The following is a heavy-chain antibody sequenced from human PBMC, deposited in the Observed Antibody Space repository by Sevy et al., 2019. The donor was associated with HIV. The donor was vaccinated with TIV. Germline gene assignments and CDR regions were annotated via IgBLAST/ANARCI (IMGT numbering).Heavy chain of an antibody. V-gene: IGHV3-7*03. CDR2: IKRDGSEK. J-gene: IGHJ6*02. Sequence: GGSLRLSCAASGFTFSNYWMSWVRQAPGKGLEWVANIKRDGSEKYYMASLKGRFTISRDNAKNSLYLQINSLRAEDTAMYYCARDCSSTSCLWGLDVWGQGTTVTVSS. D-gene: IGHD2-2*01. CDR3: ARDCSSTSCLWGLDV. CDR1: GFTFSNYW.